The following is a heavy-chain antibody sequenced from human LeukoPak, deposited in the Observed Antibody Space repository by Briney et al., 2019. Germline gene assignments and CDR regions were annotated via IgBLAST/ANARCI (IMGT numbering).Heavy chain of an antibody. V-gene: IGHV3-21*01. Sequence: GGSLRLSCAASGFTFSSYSMNWVRQAPGKGPEWVSSISSSSSYIYYADSVKGRFTISRDNAQNSLYLQMNTLRAEDTAVYYCARGHSDYYYYYYYYMDVWGKGTTVTVSS. CDR2: ISSSSSYI. CDR3: ARGHSDYYYYYYYYMDV. D-gene: IGHD3-22*01. J-gene: IGHJ6*03. CDR1: GFTFSSYS.